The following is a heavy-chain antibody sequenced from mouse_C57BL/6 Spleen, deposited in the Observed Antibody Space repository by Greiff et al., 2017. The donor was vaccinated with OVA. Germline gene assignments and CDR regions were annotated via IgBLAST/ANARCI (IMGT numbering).Heavy chain of an antibody. CDR3: ASYSNFFDYYAMDY. D-gene: IGHD2-5*01. CDR2: IWSGGST. J-gene: IGHJ4*01. Sequence: VQLQQSGPGLVQPSQSLSITCTVSGFSLTSYGVHWVRQSPGKGLEWLGVIWSGGSTDYNAAFISRLSISKDNSKSQVFFKMNSLQADDTAIYYCASYSNFFDYYAMDYWGQGTSVTVSS. CDR1: GFSLTSYG. V-gene: IGHV2-2*01.